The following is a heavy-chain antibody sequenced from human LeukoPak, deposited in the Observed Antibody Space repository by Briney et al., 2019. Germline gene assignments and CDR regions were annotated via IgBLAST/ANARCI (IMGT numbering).Heavy chain of an antibody. D-gene: IGHD1-26*01. Sequence: PGGSLRLSCAASGFTFSSYWMSWVRQAPGKGLEWLANIKQDGTEKNYLNSVKGRFTISRDNAKNSLYLQMNSLRAEDTAVYYCARDYSGWGQGTLVTVSS. J-gene: IGHJ4*02. CDR2: IKQDGTEK. V-gene: IGHV3-7*01. CDR1: GFTFSSYW. CDR3: ARDYSG.